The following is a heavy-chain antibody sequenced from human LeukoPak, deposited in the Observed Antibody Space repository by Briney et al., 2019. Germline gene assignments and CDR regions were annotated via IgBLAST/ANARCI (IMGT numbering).Heavy chain of an antibody. J-gene: IGHJ4*02. D-gene: IGHD2-21*02. CDR1: GYTFSGYY. Sequence: ASVKVSCKASGYTFSGYYMHWVRQAPGQGLEWVGWINPNSGGTNYAQKFQGRVTMTRDTSISTAYMELSRLLSGDTAVYYCARGKTMVYCGGDCYRFDNWGQGTLVTVSS. CDR3: ARGKTMVYCGGDCYRFDN. CDR2: INPNSGGT. V-gene: IGHV1-2*02.